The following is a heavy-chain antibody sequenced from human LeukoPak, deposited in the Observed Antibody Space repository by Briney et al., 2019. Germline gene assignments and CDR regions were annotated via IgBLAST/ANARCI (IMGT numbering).Heavy chain of an antibody. V-gene: IGHV4-34*01. D-gene: IGHD3-22*01. CDR1: GGSFSGYY. Sequence: SETLSLTCAVYGGSFSGYYWSWIRQPPGKGLEWIGEINHSGSTNYNPSLKSRVTISVDTSKNQFSLKLSSVTAADTAVYYCAREVRQYYYGMDVWGQGTTVTVSS. J-gene: IGHJ6*02. CDR3: AREVRQYYYGMDV. CDR2: INHSGST.